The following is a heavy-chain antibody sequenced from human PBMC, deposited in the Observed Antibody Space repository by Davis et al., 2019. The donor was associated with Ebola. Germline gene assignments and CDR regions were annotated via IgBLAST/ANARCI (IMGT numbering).Heavy chain of an antibody. V-gene: IGHV3-33*01. CDR2: IWYDGSNK. CDR1: GFTFSSYG. D-gene: IGHD4-23*01. Sequence: PGGSLRLSCAASGFTFSSYGMHWVRQAPGKGLEWVAVIWYDGSNKYYADSVKGRFTISRDNSKNTLYLQMNSLRAEDTAVYYCATNSLGYYYYMDVWGKGTTVTVSS. J-gene: IGHJ6*03. CDR3: ATNSLGYYYYMDV.